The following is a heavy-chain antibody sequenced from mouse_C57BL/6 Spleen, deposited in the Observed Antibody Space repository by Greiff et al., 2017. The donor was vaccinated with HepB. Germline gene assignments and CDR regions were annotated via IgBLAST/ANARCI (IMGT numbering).Heavy chain of an antibody. Sequence: QVQLQQPGAELVKPGASVKLSCKASGYTFTSYWMQWVKQRPGQGLEWIGEIDPSDSYTNYNQKFKGKATLTVDTSSSTAYMQLSSLTSEDSAVYYCACYYYGSSPWAMDYWGQGTSVTVSS. CDR2: IDPSDSYT. CDR3: ACYYYGSSPWAMDY. V-gene: IGHV1-50*01. CDR1: GYTFTSYW. J-gene: IGHJ4*01. D-gene: IGHD1-1*01.